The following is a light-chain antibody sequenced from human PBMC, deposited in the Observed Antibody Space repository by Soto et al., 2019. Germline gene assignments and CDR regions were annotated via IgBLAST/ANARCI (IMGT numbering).Light chain of an antibody. V-gene: IGKV1-5*01. J-gene: IGKJ4*01. CDR2: DAS. CDR1: QSISSW. CDR3: QQYNTYSFT. Sequence: DIQMTQSPSTLSASVGDRVTITCRASQSISSWLAWYQQKPGKAPKLLIYDASSFESGVPSRFSGSGSGTEFAPYVSSPPPDDFATYYCQQYNTYSFTFGGWTKVEIK.